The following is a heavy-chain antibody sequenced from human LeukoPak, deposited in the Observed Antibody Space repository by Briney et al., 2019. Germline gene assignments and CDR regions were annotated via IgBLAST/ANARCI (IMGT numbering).Heavy chain of an antibody. CDR1: LGTLSSYA. V-gene: IGHV1-69*04. J-gene: IGHJ4*02. D-gene: IGHD3-22*01. Sequence: SVKVSCTPSLGTLSSYAISSVRQAPRQRHEWMGRIIPILGIANYAQNCQGRVTITADKSTSTAYPELTSLRSEDTAVYCCARGEYYYDSSGYYRFWGQGTLVSVS. CDR2: IIPILGIA. CDR3: ARGEYYYDSSGYYRF.